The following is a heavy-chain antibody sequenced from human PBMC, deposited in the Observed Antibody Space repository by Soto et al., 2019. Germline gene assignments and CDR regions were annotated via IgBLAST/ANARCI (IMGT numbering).Heavy chain of an antibody. CDR1: GGSISSSSYY. CDR2: IYYSGST. J-gene: IGHJ5*01. Sequence: PSETLSLTCTVSGGSISSSSYYWGWIRQPPGKGLEWIGSIYYSGSTYYNPSLKSRVTISVGTSKNQFSLKLSSVTAADTAVYYCASRNRNYAENWFDSWGQRTLLTVSS. D-gene: IGHD4-4*01. CDR3: ASRNRNYAENWFDS. V-gene: IGHV4-39*01.